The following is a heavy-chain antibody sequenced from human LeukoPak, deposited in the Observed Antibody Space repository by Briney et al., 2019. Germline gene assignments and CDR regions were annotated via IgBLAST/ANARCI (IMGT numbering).Heavy chain of an antibody. CDR3: ARDYAGSPDY. CDR2: INGDGSTT. V-gene: IGHV3-74*03. J-gene: IGHJ4*02. Sequence: GGSLRLSCTASGFTFSTYWINWGRQSPGKGRVWVALINGDGSTTTHADSVKGRFTISRDNAKNTAYLQMNSLRDEDTAVYFCARDYAGSPDYWGQGTLVTVSA. D-gene: IGHD3-10*01. CDR1: GFTFSTYW.